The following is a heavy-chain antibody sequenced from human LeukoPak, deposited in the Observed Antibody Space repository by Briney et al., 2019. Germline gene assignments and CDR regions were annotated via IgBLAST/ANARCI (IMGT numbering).Heavy chain of an antibody. CDR2: TSSSDAGT. Sequence: GGSLRLSCAASGFTLSTYAMSWVRQTPGKGLEWVAATSSSDAGTYHADSVRGRFTISRDNSKNTLYLQMNSLRAEDTAVYYCARDPYSGGYGDYYYYYMDLWGQGTTVTISS. CDR1: GFTLSTYA. D-gene: IGHD1-26*01. CDR3: ARDPYSGGYGDYYYYYMDL. V-gene: IGHV3-23*01. J-gene: IGHJ6*03.